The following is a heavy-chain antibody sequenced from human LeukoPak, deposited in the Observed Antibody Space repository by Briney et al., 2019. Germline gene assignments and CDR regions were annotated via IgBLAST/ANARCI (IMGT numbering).Heavy chain of an antibody. CDR1: GFTFSTYW. Sequence: PGGSLRLSCAASGFTFSTYWMSWVRQAPGKGLEWVANIKPDGSEDYYVDSVKGRFTISRDNAKNSLFLQMNSLRAEDTALYYCARGGGGSFRFRVYYYYYYMDVWGKGTTVTVSS. CDR2: IKPDGSED. J-gene: IGHJ6*03. D-gene: IGHD1-26*01. CDR3: ARGGGGSFRFRVYYYYYYMDV. V-gene: IGHV3-7*04.